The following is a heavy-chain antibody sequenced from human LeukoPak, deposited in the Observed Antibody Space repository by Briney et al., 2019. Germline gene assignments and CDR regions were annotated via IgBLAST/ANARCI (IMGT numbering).Heavy chain of an antibody. CDR2: IYYNGGT. D-gene: IGHD3-3*01. Sequence: PSETLSLTCTVSGGSITSGTYYWSWIRQRPGEGLEWIAYIYYNGGTDYNPSLRSRVTISLDKSQNQFSLKLSSVTAADTAVYYCARGGTYDASSFDSWGLGTLVTVSS. CDR1: GGSITSGTYY. CDR3: ARGGTYDASSFDS. V-gene: IGHV4-31*03. J-gene: IGHJ4*02.